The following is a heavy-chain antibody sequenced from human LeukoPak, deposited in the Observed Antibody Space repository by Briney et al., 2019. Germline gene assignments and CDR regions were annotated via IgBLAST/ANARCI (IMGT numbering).Heavy chain of an antibody. Sequence: GGSLRLSCAASGFTFSNAWMSWVRQAPGKGLEWVGRIESKTDGGTTDYGAPVKGRFTISRDDSKNTLYLQMNSLKTEDTAVYYCTTVSVVVIPWGQGTLVTVSS. CDR3: TTVSVVVIP. CDR2: IESKTDGGTT. V-gene: IGHV3-15*04. J-gene: IGHJ5*02. CDR1: GFTFSNAW. D-gene: IGHD3-22*01.